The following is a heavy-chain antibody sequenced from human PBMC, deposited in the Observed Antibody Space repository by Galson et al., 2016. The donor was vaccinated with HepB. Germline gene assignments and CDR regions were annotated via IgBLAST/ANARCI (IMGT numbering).Heavy chain of an antibody. J-gene: IGHJ4*02. V-gene: IGHV3-69-1*01. CDR3: ARSVEGLFDY. Sequence: GLEWVSYISVYRTIYYADSVKGRFTISRDNARNSLYLQMNTLRADDTAVYYCARSVEGLFDYWGQGILVTVSS. D-gene: IGHD1-1*01. CDR2: ISVYRTI.